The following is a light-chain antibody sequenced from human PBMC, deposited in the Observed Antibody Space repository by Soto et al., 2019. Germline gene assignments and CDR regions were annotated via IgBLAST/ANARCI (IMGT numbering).Light chain of an antibody. CDR1: SGDVGGYNF. CDR2: DVT. J-gene: IGLJ1*01. V-gene: IGLV2-14*01. Sequence: ALTQPASVSGSPGQSITISCTGTSGDVGGYNFVSWYQQYPGKAPKLMIHDVTARPSGVSIRFSGSKSGTTASLTISGLQPEDEADYYCCSYASSTSYVFGTGTKVTVL. CDR3: CSYASSTSYV.